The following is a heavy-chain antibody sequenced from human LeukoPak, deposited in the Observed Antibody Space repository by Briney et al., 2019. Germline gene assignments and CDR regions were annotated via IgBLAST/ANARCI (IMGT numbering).Heavy chain of an antibody. J-gene: IGHJ4*02. CDR3: AREHGYTSSWYVDY. Sequence: SETLSLTCTVSGGSISSYYWSWIRQPPGKGLEWIGYIYYSGSTNYNPSLKSRVTISVDTSRNQFSLKLNSVTAADTAVYYCAREHGYTSSWYVDYWGQGRLVTVSS. D-gene: IGHD6-13*01. V-gene: IGHV4-59*01. CDR1: GGSISSYY. CDR2: IYYSGST.